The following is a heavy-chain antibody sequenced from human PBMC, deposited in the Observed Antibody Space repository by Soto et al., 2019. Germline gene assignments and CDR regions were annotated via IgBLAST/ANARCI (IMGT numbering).Heavy chain of an antibody. CDR1: GVSVTSGSHH. J-gene: IGHJ1*01. V-gene: IGHV4-61*01. CDR3: GVYKAGSGGNGD. D-gene: IGHD6-19*01. Sequence: QVQVQESGPGLVKPSETLSLTCAVSGVSVTSGSHHFLWIRQPPGKGLEWIGQTGSTNYNPSLKSRIIISVDTSKNQFSLNLSSVTSADTAVYYCGVYKAGSGGNGDCGQGTLVTISS. CDR2: QTGST.